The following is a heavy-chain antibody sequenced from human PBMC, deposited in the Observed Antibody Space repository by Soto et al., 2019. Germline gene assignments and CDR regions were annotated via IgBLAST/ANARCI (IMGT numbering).Heavy chain of an antibody. V-gene: IGHV4-34*01. D-gene: IGHD4-17*01. J-gene: IGHJ4*02. CDR2: INHSGST. Sequence: SETLSLTCAVYGGSFSGYYWSWIRQPPGKGLEWIGEINHSGSTNYNPSLKSRVTISVDTSKNQFSLKLSSVTAADTAVYYCARGEDYGDCHDYWGQGTLVTVSS. CDR1: GGSFSGYY. CDR3: ARGEDYGDCHDY.